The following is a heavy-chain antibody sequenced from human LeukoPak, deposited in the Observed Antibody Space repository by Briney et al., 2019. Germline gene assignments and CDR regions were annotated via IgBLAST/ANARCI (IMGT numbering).Heavy chain of an antibody. V-gene: IGHV5-51*01. J-gene: IGHJ4*02. CDR3: ARRNGDCVSWYYFDY. CDR2: IYPGDSHT. CDR1: GYTFDTHL. Sequence: GESLKISCKGSGYTFDTHLIVWVRQMPGKGLEWMGIIYPGDSHTIYSPSFQGQVTISADKSITTAYLQWGSLKASDTAMYYCARRNGDCVSWYYFDYWGQRTLVTVSS. D-gene: IGHD2-21*02.